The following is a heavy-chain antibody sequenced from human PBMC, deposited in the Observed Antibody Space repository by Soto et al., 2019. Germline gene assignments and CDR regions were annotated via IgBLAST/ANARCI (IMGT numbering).Heavy chain of an antibody. Sequence: ASVKVSCKVSGYTLTELSMHWVRQAPGKGLEWMGGFDPEDGETIYAQKFQGRVTMTEDTSTDTAYMELSSLRSEDTAVYYCATYMDWNYADYFDYWGQGTLVTVSS. CDR1: GYTLTELS. CDR2: FDPEDGET. D-gene: IGHD1-7*01. V-gene: IGHV1-24*01. J-gene: IGHJ4*02. CDR3: ATYMDWNYADYFDY.